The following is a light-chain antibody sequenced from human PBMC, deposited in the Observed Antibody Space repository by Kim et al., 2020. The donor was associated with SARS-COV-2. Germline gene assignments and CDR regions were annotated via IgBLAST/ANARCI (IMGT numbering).Light chain of an antibody. V-gene: IGKV1-27*01. CDR3: QNYNSAPRT. Sequence: SASVGDRVTITCRASQGISNYLAWYQQKPGKIPTLLVYGASALQSGVPSRFSGSGSGTDFTLTINSLQPDDVATYYCQNYNSAPRTFGRGTKLEI. CDR2: GAS. CDR1: QGISNY. J-gene: IGKJ4*02.